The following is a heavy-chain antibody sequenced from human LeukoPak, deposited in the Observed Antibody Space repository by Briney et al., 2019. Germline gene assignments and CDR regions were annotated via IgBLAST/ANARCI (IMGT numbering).Heavy chain of an antibody. V-gene: IGHV3-11*01. J-gene: IGHJ6*02. CDR3: ARVVYSSLMDV. D-gene: IGHD6-13*01. Sequence: PGGSLTLSCVASAFTFSNYYMSCDRQPEGRGRDWVAYTTTCDWRIHYAGSVRGRFTISRDNAKNSLYLQMNNLRADDTAVYYCARVVYSSLMDVWGQGTTVTVSS. CDR2: TTTCDWRI. CDR1: AFTFSNYY.